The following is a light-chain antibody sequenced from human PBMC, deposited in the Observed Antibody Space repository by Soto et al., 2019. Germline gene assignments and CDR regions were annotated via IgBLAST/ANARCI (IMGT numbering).Light chain of an antibody. Sequence: DIQLTQSPSTLSASVGDRVTITCRASQSISSWLAWYQQKPGKAPNLLIYKASSLESGVPSRVRGSGSGTEFTLTISSLQPDDFETYYCQQYTSYPWTFGEGTKVEI. CDR1: QSISSW. CDR3: QQYTSYPWT. V-gene: IGKV1-5*03. J-gene: IGKJ1*01. CDR2: KAS.